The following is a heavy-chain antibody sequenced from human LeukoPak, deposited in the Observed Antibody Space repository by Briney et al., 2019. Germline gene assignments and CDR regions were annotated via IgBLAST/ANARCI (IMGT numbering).Heavy chain of an antibody. V-gene: IGHV4-34*01. Sequence: SETLSLTCAVYGGSFSGYYWSWIRQPPGKVLEWIGEINHSGSTNYNPSLKSRVTISVDTSKNQFSLKLSSVTAADTAVYYCARGLFYWYFDLWGRGTLVTVSS. D-gene: IGHD2-21*01. J-gene: IGHJ2*01. CDR3: ARGLFYWYFDL. CDR1: GGSFSGYY. CDR2: INHSGST.